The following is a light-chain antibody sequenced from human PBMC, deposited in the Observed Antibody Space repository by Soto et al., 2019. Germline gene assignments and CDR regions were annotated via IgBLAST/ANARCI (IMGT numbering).Light chain of an antibody. CDR3: EAWADSLNVLSV. Sequence: QPVLTQPPSSSATPGQRVTISCSGSRSNIGTNAVNWYQQLPGTAPRLLIYINNQRPSGVPDRFSGSKSGTSASLAISGLQSQDDATYCCEAWADSLNVLSVLGTGTKVTVL. CDR2: INN. V-gene: IGLV1-44*01. CDR1: RSNIGTNA. J-gene: IGLJ1*01.